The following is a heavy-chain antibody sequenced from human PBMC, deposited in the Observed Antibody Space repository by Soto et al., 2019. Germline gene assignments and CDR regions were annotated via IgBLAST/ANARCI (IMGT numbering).Heavy chain of an antibody. CDR3: ARALYHFDFWSDSYKANWFDP. CDR1: GYTFTNYD. Sequence: ASVKVSCKASGYTFTNYDINWVRPAPGQGLEWMGWMNPNSGSSGYAQKFQGRVSMTRNSSISTAYMELSSLRSEDTAVYYCARALYHFDFWSDSYKANWFDPWGQGTPVTVSS. J-gene: IGHJ5*02. V-gene: IGHV1-8*01. D-gene: IGHD3-3*01. CDR2: MNPNSGSS.